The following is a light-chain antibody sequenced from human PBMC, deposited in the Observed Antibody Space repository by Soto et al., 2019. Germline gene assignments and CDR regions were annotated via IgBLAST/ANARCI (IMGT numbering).Light chain of an antibody. CDR1: QGISSA. Sequence: AIQLTQSPSSLSASVGDRVTITCRASQGISSALAWYQQKPGKAPKLLIYDASSLESGVPSRFSGSGSGTDFTLTISSLQPEDFATYYCQQINSWWTFGQGTKLDIK. CDR2: DAS. V-gene: IGKV1-13*02. CDR3: QQINSWWT. J-gene: IGKJ1*01.